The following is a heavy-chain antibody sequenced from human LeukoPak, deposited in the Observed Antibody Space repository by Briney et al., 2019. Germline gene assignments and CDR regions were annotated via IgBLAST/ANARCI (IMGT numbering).Heavy chain of an antibody. Sequence: SETLSLICAVYGGSFSGYYWSWIRQPPGKGLEWIGEINHSGSTNYNPSLKSRVTISIDTSKNQFSLKLSSVTAADTAVYYCARGSRSFGVVIMPFDYWGQGTLVTVSS. CDR1: GGSFSGYY. CDR3: ARGSRSFGVVIMPFDY. CDR2: INHSGST. D-gene: IGHD3-3*01. J-gene: IGHJ4*02. V-gene: IGHV4-34*01.